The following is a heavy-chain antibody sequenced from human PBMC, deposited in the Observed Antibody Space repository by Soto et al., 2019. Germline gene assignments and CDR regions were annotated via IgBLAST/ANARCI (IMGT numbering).Heavy chain of an antibody. Sequence: GGSLRLSCAASGFTFSSYSMNWVRQAPGKGLEWVSSISSSSSYIYYADSVKGRFTISRDNAKNSLYLQMNSLRAEDTAVYYCARESRLSSSWYGHSSQGDYWGQGTLVTVSS. CDR3: ARESRLSSSWYGHSSQGDY. CDR1: GFTFSSYS. D-gene: IGHD6-13*01. V-gene: IGHV3-21*01. J-gene: IGHJ4*02. CDR2: ISSSSSYI.